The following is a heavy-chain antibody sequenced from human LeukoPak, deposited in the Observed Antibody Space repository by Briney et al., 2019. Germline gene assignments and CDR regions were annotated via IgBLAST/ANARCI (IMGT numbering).Heavy chain of an antibody. J-gene: IGHJ3*02. CDR2: MSYDGTNK. D-gene: IGHD3-10*01. CDR3: AEDFGELLYGDTFDI. V-gene: IGHV3-30*18. CDR1: GFIFSSSG. Sequence: PGRSLRLSCAASGFIFSSSGMHWVRQAPGKGLEWVAVMSYDGTNKYYADSVKGRFTISRDNSKNTLYLQMNSLRAEDTAVYYCAEDFGELLYGDTFDIWGQGTMVAVSS.